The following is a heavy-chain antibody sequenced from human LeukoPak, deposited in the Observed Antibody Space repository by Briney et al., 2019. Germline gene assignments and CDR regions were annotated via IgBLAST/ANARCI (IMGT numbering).Heavy chain of an antibody. CDR2: IYYSGNT. CDR3: ARLQGQWLLHDY. V-gene: IGHV4-59*01. J-gene: IGHJ4*02. Sequence: PSETLSLTCAVYGGTFSGYYWSWIRQPPGKGLEWIGYIYYSGNTNYNPSLKSRVTISVDTSRNQFSLKVTSVTAADTAVYYCARLQGQWLLHDYWGQGTLVTVSS. CDR1: GGTFSGYY. D-gene: IGHD6-19*01.